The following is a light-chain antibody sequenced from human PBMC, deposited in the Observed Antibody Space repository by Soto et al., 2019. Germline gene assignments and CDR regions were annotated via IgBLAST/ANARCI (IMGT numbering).Light chain of an antibody. Sequence: QSALTQPASVSGSPGQSITISCTGTSSDVGGYNYVSWYQQHPGKAPKLIIYDVNNRPSGVSNRFSGSKSGNTASLTISGLQAEDEADYFCSSYCSSYTSRSTLEFGGGTQLTVL. CDR3: SSYTSRSTLE. V-gene: IGLV2-14*03. CDR1: SSDVGGYNY. CDR2: DVN. J-gene: IGLJ2*01.